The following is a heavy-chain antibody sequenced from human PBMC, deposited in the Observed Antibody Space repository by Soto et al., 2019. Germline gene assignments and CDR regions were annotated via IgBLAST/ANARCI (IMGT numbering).Heavy chain of an antibody. CDR3: AYSSTPFDY. J-gene: IGHJ4*02. CDR2: ISGSGGST. V-gene: IGHV3-23*01. Sequence: PGGPLRLSCAASGFTFRSYAMRWVRQAPGKGLEWVSAISGSGGSTYYADSVKGRFTISRDNSKNTLYLQMNSLRAEDTAVYYCAYSSTPFDYWGQGTLVTVSS. CDR1: GFTFRSYA. D-gene: IGHD6-13*01.